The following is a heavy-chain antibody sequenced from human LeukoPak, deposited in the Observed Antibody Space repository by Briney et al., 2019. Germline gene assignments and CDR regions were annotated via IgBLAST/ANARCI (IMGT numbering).Heavy chain of an antibody. J-gene: IGHJ5*02. D-gene: IGHD3-16*01. Sequence: GGSLRLSCTTSGFTFSSSAMSWVRQAPGKGLEWVAVISYDGSNRYYADSVKGRFTISRDTSKNTLYLQMNSLRAEDTAVYYCAKTRSRNMITFGGVENWFDPWGQGTLVTVSS. CDR2: ISYDGSNR. V-gene: IGHV3-30*18. CDR1: GFTFSSSA. CDR3: AKTRSRNMITFGGVENWFDP.